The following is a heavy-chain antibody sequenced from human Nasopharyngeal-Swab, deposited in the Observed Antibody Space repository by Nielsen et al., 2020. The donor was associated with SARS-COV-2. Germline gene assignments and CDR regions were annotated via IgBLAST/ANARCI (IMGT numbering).Heavy chain of an antibody. CDR3: AKVYGGSEFDP. Sequence: GESLKISWAASGFTFSSYGMHWVRQAPGKGLEWVALISYDGSNKYYADSVKGRFTISRDNSKNTLYLQMNSLRAEDTAVYYCAKVYGGSEFDPWGQGTLVTVSS. CDR2: ISYDGSNK. J-gene: IGHJ5*02. D-gene: IGHD4-23*01. V-gene: IGHV3-30*18. CDR1: GFTFSSYG.